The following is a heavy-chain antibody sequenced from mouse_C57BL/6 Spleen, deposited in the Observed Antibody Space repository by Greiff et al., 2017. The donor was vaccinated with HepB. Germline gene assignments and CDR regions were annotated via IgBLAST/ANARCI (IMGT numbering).Heavy chain of an antibody. D-gene: IGHD2-4*01. CDR2: IYPSDSET. CDR1: GYIFTSYW. Sequence: QVQLQQPGAELVRPGSSVKLSCKASGYIFTSYWMDWVKQRPGQGLEWIGNIYPSDSETHYNQKFKDKATLTVDKSSSTAYMQLSSLTSEDSAVYYCAGGLRRDYYAMDYWGQGTSVTVSS. CDR3: AGGLRRDYYAMDY. V-gene: IGHV1-61*01. J-gene: IGHJ4*01.